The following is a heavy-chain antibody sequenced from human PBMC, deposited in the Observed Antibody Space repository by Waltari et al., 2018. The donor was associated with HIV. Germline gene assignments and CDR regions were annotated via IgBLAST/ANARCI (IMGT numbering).Heavy chain of an antibody. CDR3: ARADIVVVPAAMYYFDY. V-gene: IGHV1-8*01. D-gene: IGHD2-2*01. J-gene: IGHJ4*02. CDR1: GYTFTSYD. Sequence: QVQLVQSGAAAKKPGASLKVSCKASGYTFTSYDINWVRQATEQGLEWMGWMNPNSGNTGFAQKFQGRVTMTRNTSISTAYMELSGLRSEDTAVYFCARADIVVVPAAMYYFDYWGQGTLVTVSS. CDR2: MNPNSGNT.